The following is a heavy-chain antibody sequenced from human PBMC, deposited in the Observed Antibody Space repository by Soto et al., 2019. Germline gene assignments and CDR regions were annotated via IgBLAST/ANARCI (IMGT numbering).Heavy chain of an antibody. V-gene: IGHV1-69*12. J-gene: IGHJ3*02. D-gene: IGHD6-13*01. CDR3: AREVAADGTFREDVFDI. CDR1: GGTFSNHA. Sequence: QVRLVQSGAEVKKPGSSVKVSCKAPGGTFSNHAINWVRQAPGQGLEWMGRIIPIFSTTNYAQKFQGRVTMTADESTITAYLELSSLKQDDTAVYYCAREVAADGTFREDVFDIWGQGTLVTVSS. CDR2: IIPIFSTT.